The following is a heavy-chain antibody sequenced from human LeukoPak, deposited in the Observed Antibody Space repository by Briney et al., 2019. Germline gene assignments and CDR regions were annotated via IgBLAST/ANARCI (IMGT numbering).Heavy chain of an antibody. CDR3: ARVARGGIVVVPAAMHY. V-gene: IGHV3-30*04. CDR1: GFTFSSYA. J-gene: IGHJ4*02. D-gene: IGHD2-2*01. Sequence: GRSLRLSCAASGFTFSSYAMHRVRQAPGKGLEWVAVISYDGSNKYYADSVKGRFTISRDNSKNTLYLQMNSLRAEDTAVYYCARVARGGIVVVPAAMHYWGQGTLVTVSS. CDR2: ISYDGSNK.